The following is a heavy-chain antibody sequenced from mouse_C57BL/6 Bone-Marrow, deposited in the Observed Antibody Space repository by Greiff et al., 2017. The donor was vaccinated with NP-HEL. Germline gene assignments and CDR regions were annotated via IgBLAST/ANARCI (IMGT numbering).Heavy chain of an antibody. CDR2: ISNLAYSI. CDR3: ARVYAGYYGGYFDD. CDR1: GFTFSDYG. V-gene: IGHV5-15*01. D-gene: IGHD2-3*01. J-gene: IGHJ1*03. Sequence: EVQRVESGGGLVQPGGSLKLSCAASGFTFSDYGMAWVRQAPRKGPEWVAFISNLAYSIYSADTVTGRFTITRENAKNTLYLEMSSLRSEDTAMYYCARVYAGYYGGYFDDWGTGTTLTVSS.